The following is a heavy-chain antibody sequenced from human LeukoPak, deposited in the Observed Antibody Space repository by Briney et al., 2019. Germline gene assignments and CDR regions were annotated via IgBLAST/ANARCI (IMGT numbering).Heavy chain of an antibody. CDR2: ITEDGNNE. CDR3: AKERYYDRGYYFDY. Sequence: GGSLRLSCTASGFPFSNYNINWVREAPGEGVEWVALITEDGNNEYYADSVKGRSTISRDNSKNTVYLQVNSLRVEDTAVYYCAKERYYDRGYYFDYWGQGALVTVSS. V-gene: IGHV3-30*18. CDR1: GFPFSNYN. J-gene: IGHJ4*02. D-gene: IGHD3-22*01.